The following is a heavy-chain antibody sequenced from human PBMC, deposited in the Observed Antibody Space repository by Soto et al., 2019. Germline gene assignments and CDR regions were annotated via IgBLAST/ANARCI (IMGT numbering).Heavy chain of an antibody. V-gene: IGHV3-66*01. CDR1: GFSVSPHY. D-gene: IGHD6-19*01. CDR2: IYSGTTT. Sequence: EVLLVESGGCLVQPGGSLRLSCTVSGFSVSPHYMNWVRQAPGKGLELVSVIYSGTTTNYGDSVKGRFTISRDNSKNTLYLQMDSLRAEDTAVYYCARSSVWNRFDYWGQGTLVIVSS. CDR3: ARSSVWNRFDY. J-gene: IGHJ4*02.